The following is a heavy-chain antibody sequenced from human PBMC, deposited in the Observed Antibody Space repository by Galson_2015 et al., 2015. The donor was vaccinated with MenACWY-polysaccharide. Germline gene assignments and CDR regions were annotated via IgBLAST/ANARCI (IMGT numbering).Heavy chain of an antibody. J-gene: IGHJ4*02. V-gene: IGHV3-23*01. CDR2: ISIDGRNT. Sequence: SLRLSCAASGFTFSAYTMSWIRQAPGKGLEWVTVISIDGRNTYYADPVKGRFTISRDNSKNTLFLQMNGLTAGDTAVYYCVKAHETSGWNRGPGYWGQGTLVTVSS. CDR3: VKAHETSGWNRGPGY. CDR1: GFTFSAYT. D-gene: IGHD6-19*01.